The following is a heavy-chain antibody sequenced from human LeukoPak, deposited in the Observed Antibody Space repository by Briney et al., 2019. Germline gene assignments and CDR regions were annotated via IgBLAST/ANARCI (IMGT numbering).Heavy chain of an antibody. CDR1: GFTFSSYS. Sequence: PGGSLRLSCAASGFTFSSYSMNWVRQAPGKGLEWVSYISSSSSTIYYSDAVKGRFTIPRDNAKNPLYLQMNCLRAEDTAVYYCARSGDIVVVVAATYFDYWGQGTLVTVSS. J-gene: IGHJ4*02. CDR2: ISSSSSTI. CDR3: ARSGDIVVVVAATYFDY. D-gene: IGHD2-15*01. V-gene: IGHV3-48*01.